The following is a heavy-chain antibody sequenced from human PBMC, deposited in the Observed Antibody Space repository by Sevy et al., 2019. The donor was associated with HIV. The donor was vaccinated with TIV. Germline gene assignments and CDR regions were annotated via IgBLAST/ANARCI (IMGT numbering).Heavy chain of an antibody. Sequence: GSLRLSCAASGFTFSSYGMHWVRQAPGKGLEWVAVISYDGSNKYYADSVKGRFTISRDNSKNTLYLQMNSLRAEDTAVYYCAKDSGYSYGYAAADYWGQGTLVTVSS. J-gene: IGHJ4*02. D-gene: IGHD5-18*01. V-gene: IGHV3-30*18. CDR1: GFTFSSYG. CDR2: ISYDGSNK. CDR3: AKDSGYSYGYAAADY.